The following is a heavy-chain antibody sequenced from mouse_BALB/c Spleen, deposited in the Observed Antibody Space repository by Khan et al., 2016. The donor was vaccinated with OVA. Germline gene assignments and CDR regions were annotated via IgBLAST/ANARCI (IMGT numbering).Heavy chain of an antibody. CDR2: IYPGYVHT. Sequence: QVQLQQSGPELVKPGASVRISCEASGYTFTTYYIHWVKQRPGQGLEWIGWIYPGYVHTEFNEKFKGKASLTADKSSSTAYMQLSSLTSEDSAVYSCARSDSGTVFDYWGQGTTLTVSS. CDR1: GYTFTTYY. V-gene: IGHV1S56*01. D-gene: IGHD4-1*01. J-gene: IGHJ2*01. CDR3: ARSDSGTVFDY.